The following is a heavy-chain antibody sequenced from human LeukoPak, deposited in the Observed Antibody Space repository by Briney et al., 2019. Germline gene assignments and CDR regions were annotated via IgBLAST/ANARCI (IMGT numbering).Heavy chain of an antibody. CDR3: ATRLRGLDI. D-gene: IGHD4-17*01. J-gene: IGHJ3*02. V-gene: IGHV4-34*01. CDR1: GGSFSGYY. Sequence: SETLSLTCAVYGGSFSGYYWSGIRHPPGKGLEWIGEINHSGSTNYNPSLKSRVTISVDTSKNQFSLKLSSVTAADTAVCYCATRLRGLDIWGQGTMVTVSS. CDR2: INHSGST.